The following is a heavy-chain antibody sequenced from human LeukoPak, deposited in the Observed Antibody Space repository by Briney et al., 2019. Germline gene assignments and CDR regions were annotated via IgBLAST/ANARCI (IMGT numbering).Heavy chain of an antibody. J-gene: IGHJ3*02. Sequence: SETLSLTCIVSGGSITNYHWGRIRQPPGKGLEWIGSIYYSGSTYYNPSLKSRVTISVDTSKNQFSLKLSSVTAADTAVYYCARGYYDNRFDIWGQGTMVTVSS. CDR3: ARGYYDNRFDI. V-gene: IGHV4-39*07. CDR1: GGSITNYH. D-gene: IGHD3-22*01. CDR2: IYYSGST.